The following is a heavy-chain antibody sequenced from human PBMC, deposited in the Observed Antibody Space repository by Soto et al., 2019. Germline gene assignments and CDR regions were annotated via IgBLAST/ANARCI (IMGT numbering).Heavy chain of an antibody. CDR3: ARKTYSSSTGYFDY. V-gene: IGHV1-69*13. CDR1: GGTFSSYA. Sequence: SVKVSCKASGGTFSSYAISWVRQAPGQGLEWMGGIIPIFGTANYAQKFQGRVTITADESTSTAYMELSGLRSEDTAVYYCARKTYSSSTGYFDYWGQGTLVTVSS. CDR2: IIPIFGTA. J-gene: IGHJ4*02. D-gene: IGHD6-6*01.